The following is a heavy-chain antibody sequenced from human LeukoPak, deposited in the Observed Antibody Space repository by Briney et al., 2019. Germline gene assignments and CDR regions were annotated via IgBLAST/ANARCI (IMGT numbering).Heavy chain of an antibody. CDR2: ISPNSGGT. D-gene: IGHD3-10*01. CDR3: ARTYTIRGDMDV. J-gene: IGHJ6*03. Sequence: GASVKVSCKASGYTFIGYYMHWVRQAPGQGLEWMGWISPNSGGTNYAQNFQARVTMTRNTSISTAYMELSGLRADDTAVYYCARTYTIRGDMDVWGEGTTVTVSS. V-gene: IGHV1-2*02. CDR1: GYTFIGYY.